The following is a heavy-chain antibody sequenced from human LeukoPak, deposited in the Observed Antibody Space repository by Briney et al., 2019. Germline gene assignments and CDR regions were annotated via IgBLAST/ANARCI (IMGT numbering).Heavy chain of an antibody. V-gene: IGHV4-59*01. D-gene: IGHD5-12*01. CDR1: GGSISSYY. CDR2: IYDSGST. CDR3: ARGGSGYDSFYYYGMDV. Sequence: SETLSLTCTVSGGSISSYYWSWIRQSPGKGLEWIGYIYDSGSTNYNPSLKSRVTTSVDSSKNQFSLKLSSVTAADTAVYYCARGGSGYDSFYYYGMDVWGQGTSVTVSS. J-gene: IGHJ6*02.